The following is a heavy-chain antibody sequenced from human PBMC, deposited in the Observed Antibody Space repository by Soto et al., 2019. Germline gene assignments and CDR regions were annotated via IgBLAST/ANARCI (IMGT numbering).Heavy chain of an antibody. CDR2: IYYSGST. CDR1: GGSISSGGYY. CDR3: ASAGSYGDYAGAYGMDV. Sequence: SETLSLTCTVSGGSISSGGYYWSWIRQHPGKGLEWIGYIYYSGSTYYNPSLKSRVTISVDTSKNQFSLKLSSVTAADTAVYYCASAGSYGDYAGAYGMDVWGQGTTVTVSS. J-gene: IGHJ6*02. D-gene: IGHD4-17*01. V-gene: IGHV4-31*03.